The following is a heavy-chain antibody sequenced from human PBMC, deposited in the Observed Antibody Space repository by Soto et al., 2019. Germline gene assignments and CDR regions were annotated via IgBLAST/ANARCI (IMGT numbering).Heavy chain of an antibody. J-gene: IGHJ4*02. CDR1: GDSFNTFA. D-gene: IGHD3-22*01. V-gene: IGHV1-69*06. CDR2: NIPNFDTP. Sequence: QVQLVQSGAEVKKPGSSVKLSCKASGDSFNTFAVTWVRQAPGQGLEWMGGNIPNFDTPNYAQKFQGRVTIIADKSTSTPYMELSSLRSEDTAVYYCARPYYDSSGYYLWYFDYRGQGTLVTVSS. CDR3: ARPYYDSSGYYLWYFDY.